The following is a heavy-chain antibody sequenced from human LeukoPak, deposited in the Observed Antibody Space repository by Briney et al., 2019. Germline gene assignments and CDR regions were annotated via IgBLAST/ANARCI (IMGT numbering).Heavy chain of an antibody. CDR1: GFTLSAYR. CDR2: IEGDGNRI. V-gene: IGHV3-74*01. CDR3: TRDWRNLGYDY. J-gene: IGHJ4*02. D-gene: IGHD5-12*01. Sequence: GGSLRLSCAASGFTLSAYRMHRVRQAPGKGLMWVSRIEGDGNRITYADSVKGRFTISRDNAKNTLYLQMNSLRAEDTAVYYCTRDWRNLGYDYWGQGTLVTVSS.